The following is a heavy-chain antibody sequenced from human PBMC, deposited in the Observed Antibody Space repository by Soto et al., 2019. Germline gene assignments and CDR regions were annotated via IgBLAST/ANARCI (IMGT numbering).Heavy chain of an antibody. Sequence: QLQLQESGPGLVKPSETLSLTCTVSGGSISSSSYYWGWIRQPPGKGLEWIGNIYYSGSTYYNPSLKSRVTISVDTSKNQFSLKMSSVTAADTAVDYCARHAVGAARYIDYWGQGTLVTVSS. D-gene: IGHD1-26*01. CDR1: GGSISSSSYY. CDR2: IYYSGST. V-gene: IGHV4-39*01. CDR3: ARHAVGAARYIDY. J-gene: IGHJ4*02.